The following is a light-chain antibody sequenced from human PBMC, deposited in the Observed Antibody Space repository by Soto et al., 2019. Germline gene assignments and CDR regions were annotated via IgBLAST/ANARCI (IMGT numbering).Light chain of an antibody. J-gene: IGLJ2*01. CDR2: QDS. CDR3: QAWDSNTEHVV. CDR1: KLGDKY. Sequence: SYELTQPPSVSVSPGQTASITCSGDKLGDKYACWYQQKPGQSPVLVIYQDSKRPSGIPERFSGSHSGNTATLTISGTQAMDEADYYCQAWDSNTEHVVFGGGTQLTVL. V-gene: IGLV3-1*01.